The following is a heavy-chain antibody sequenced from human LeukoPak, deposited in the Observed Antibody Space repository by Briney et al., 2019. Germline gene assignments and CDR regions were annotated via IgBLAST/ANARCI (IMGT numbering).Heavy chain of an antibody. D-gene: IGHD3-22*01. CDR1: GYTFTGYY. Sequence: SVKVSCKASGYTFTGYYMHWVRQAPGQGLEWMGRIIPILGIANYAQKFQGRVTITADKSTSTAYMELSSLRSEDTAVYYCARAAHYYDSSGYYPPRDYAMDVWGQGTTVTVSS. J-gene: IGHJ6*02. CDR3: ARAAHYYDSSGYYPPRDYAMDV. V-gene: IGHV1-69*04. CDR2: IIPILGIA.